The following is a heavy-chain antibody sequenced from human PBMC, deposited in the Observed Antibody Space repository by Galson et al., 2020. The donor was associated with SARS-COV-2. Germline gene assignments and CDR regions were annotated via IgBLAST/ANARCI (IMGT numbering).Heavy chain of an antibody. D-gene: IGHD6-13*01. CDR3: ARHESSSPYDASDM. Sequence: GESLKISCKGSGYSFTTYWNAWVPQIPGKGLEWMRIHYPADSDTRYSPSFQGQVTSSPDKSNTTAYLQWSSLKAPDTAMYYCARHESSSPYDASDMWGQGTKVTVSS. J-gene: IGHJ3*02. CDR2: HYPADSDT. CDR1: GYSFTTYW. V-gene: IGHV5-51*01.